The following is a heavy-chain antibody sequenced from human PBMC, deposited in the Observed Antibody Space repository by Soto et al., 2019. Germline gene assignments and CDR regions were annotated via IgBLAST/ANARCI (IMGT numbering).Heavy chain of an antibody. CDR2: INPNSGGT. Sequence: ASVKVSCKASGYTFTGYYMHWVRQAPGQGLEWMGWINPNSGGTNYAQKFQGWVTMTRDTSISTAYMELSRLRSDDTAVYYCAREGGIAAAGTLSYWGQGTLVNVSS. CDR3: AREGGIAAAGTLSY. V-gene: IGHV1-2*04. J-gene: IGHJ4*02. CDR1: GYTFTGYY. D-gene: IGHD6-13*01.